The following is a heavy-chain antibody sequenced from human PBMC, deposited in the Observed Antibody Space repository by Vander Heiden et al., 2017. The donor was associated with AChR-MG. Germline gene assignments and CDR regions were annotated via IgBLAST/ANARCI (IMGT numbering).Heavy chain of an antibody. CDR2: IYYSGTT. V-gene: IGHV4-30-4*01. CDR3: AVITDYGDHLFDY. CDR1: GDSITRGDYS. D-gene: IGHD4-17*01. Sequence: QVQLKESGPGLVKPSQTLSLTCSVSGDSITRGDYSWSWLRQPPGKGLEYIGYIYYSGTTYYSPSLKSQVTFSLDTSKNQFSLTLRSVTAADTAVYYCAVITDYGDHLFDYWGQGTLVTVST. J-gene: IGHJ4*02.